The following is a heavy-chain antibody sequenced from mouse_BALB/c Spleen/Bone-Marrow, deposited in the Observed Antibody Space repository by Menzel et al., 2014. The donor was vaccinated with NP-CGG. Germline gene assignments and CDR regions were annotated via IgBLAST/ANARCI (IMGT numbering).Heavy chain of an antibody. J-gene: IGHJ3*01. CDR2: INPYNGGT. D-gene: IGHD2-3*01. V-gene: IGHV1-18*01. Sequence: EVKLQESGPELVKPGASMKISCKASGYSFTGYTMNRVKQSHEKNLEWIGLINPYNGGTSYNQKFKGKATLTVDKSSSTAYMELLSLTSEDSAVYYCARFGADGYPRFAYWGQGTLVTVSA. CDR3: ARFGADGYPRFAY. CDR1: GYSFTGYT.